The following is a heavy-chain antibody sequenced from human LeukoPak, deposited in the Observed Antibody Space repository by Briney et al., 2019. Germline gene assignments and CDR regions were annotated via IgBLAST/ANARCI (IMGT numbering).Heavy chain of an antibody. CDR1: GGTFSSSA. CDR2: IIPVLNIT. V-gene: IGHV1-69*04. Sequence: ASVKVSCKTSGGTFSSSAITWVRQAPGQGLEWMGRIIPVLNITSYAQMFQGRVTITADTSTSTVYMELSSLRSEETAVYYCARDQGLTAPPPYGLDVWGQGTTVTVSS. D-gene: IGHD4/OR15-4a*01. CDR3: ARDQGLTAPPPYGLDV. J-gene: IGHJ6*02.